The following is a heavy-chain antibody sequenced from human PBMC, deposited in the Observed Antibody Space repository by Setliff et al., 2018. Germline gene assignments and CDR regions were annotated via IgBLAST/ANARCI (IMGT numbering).Heavy chain of an antibody. Sequence: GGSLRLSCDASGFTFKSYAMHWVRQAPGKGLEWVAVIAYDGINNYYGDSVKGRFTISRDNSRNTLYLQMNTLRPEDTAIYYCASRTTGPGGWFDYWGQGALVTVSS. D-gene: IGHD1-1*01. CDR1: GFTFKSYA. CDR3: ASRTTGPGGWFDY. CDR2: IAYDGINN. V-gene: IGHV3-30*01. J-gene: IGHJ5*01.